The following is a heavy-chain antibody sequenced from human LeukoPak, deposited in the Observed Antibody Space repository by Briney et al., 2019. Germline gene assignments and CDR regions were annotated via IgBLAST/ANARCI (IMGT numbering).Heavy chain of an antibody. J-gene: IGHJ3*02. Sequence: GASVKVSCKASGYTFTSYYMHWVRQAPGQGLEWMGIINPSGGSTSYAQKFQGRVTMTRDMSTSTVYMELSSLRSEDTAVYYCAREGGGFGSIRLENDAFDIWGQGTMVTVSS. CDR3: AREGGGFGSIRLENDAFDI. V-gene: IGHV1-46*01. D-gene: IGHD3-10*01. CDR2: INPSGGST. CDR1: GYTFTSYY.